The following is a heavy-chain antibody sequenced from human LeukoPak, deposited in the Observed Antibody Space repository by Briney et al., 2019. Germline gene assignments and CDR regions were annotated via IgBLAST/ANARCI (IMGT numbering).Heavy chain of an antibody. CDR2: IYYSGST. D-gene: IGHD1-1*01. CDR1: GGSISSGTYW. V-gene: IGHV4-61*01. CDR3: ANWNGWEDALDI. J-gene: IGHJ3*02. Sequence: PSETLSLTCTVSGGSISSGTYWWSWIRQPPGKGLEWIGYIYYSGSTNYNPSLKSRVTMSVDTSKNQFSLNLSSVTAADTAVYYCANWNGWEDALDIWGQGTVVTVSS.